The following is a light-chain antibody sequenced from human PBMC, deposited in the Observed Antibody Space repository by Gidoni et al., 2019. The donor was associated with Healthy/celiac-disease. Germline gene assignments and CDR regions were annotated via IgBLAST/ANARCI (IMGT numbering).Light chain of an antibody. CDR3: QQGYSTRYT. Sequence: DIQMTQSPSSLSASVGDRVTITCRASQSISSSLNWYQQKPGKAPKLLISAASSLQSGVPSRFSGSGSGTDFTLTISSLQPEDVATYYCQQGYSTRYTFXQXTKLEIK. J-gene: IGKJ2*01. V-gene: IGKV1-39*01. CDR2: AAS. CDR1: QSISSS.